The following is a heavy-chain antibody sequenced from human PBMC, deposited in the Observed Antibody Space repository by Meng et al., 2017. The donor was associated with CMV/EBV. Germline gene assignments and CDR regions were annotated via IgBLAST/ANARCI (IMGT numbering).Heavy chain of an antibody. Sequence: QGQSGQSGGEVKKPGSSGKVSCTSSGCTIGGYASSWVRQATGKRLQWMGGINPIFGTANYAQKYQGRVTITADEFTSTAYMELCSLRSEDTAVYYCTSDGWLYVWGSYRYAYWGQGTLVTVSS. CDR2: INPIFGTA. D-gene: IGHD3-16*02. V-gene: IGHV1-69*12. CDR3: TSDGWLYVWGSYRYAY. J-gene: IGHJ4*02. CDR1: GCTIGGYA.